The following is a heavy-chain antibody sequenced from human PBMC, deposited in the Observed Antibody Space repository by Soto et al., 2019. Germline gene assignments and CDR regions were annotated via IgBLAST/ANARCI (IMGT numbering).Heavy chain of an antibody. D-gene: IGHD3-16*01. J-gene: IGHJ6*01. CDR1: GGSLNSYY. V-gene: IGHV4-4*07. CDR3: AKASSRSSLGQDGWDA. Sequence: PSDTLSLTYTVSGGSLNSYYWYWIRQPAGKGLEWLGRIYSSGSTNYNPSLKSRVTMSIDTSKNQFSLKVSSVTASDTAVYYCAKASSRSSLGQDGWDAWGQGNTVTVSA. CDR2: IYSSGST.